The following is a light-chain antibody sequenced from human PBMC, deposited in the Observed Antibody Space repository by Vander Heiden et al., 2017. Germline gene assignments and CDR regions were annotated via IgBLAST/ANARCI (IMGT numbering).Light chain of an antibody. CDR2: AAS. CDR1: QSISSY. J-gene: IGKJ1*01. Sequence: DIQMTQSPSSLSASVGDRVTITCRARQSISSYLNWYQQKPGKAPKLLICAASSLQSGVPSRFSGSGSGTDFTLTISSLQPEDFATYYCQQSYSTPPEWTFGQGTKVEIK. CDR3: QQSYSTPPEWT. V-gene: IGKV1-39*01.